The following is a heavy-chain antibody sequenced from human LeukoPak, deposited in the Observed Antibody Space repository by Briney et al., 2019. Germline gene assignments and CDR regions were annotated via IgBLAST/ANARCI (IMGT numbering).Heavy chain of an antibody. CDR3: AKTTQDGLHYGILTGYYYFDY. V-gene: IGHV3-23*01. D-gene: IGHD3-9*01. CDR2: ISGSGGST. CDR1: GFTFTSYA. J-gene: IGHJ4*02. Sequence: GGSLRRSCAASGFTFTSYAMSWVRQAPGKGLEWVSAISGSGGSTYYADSVKGRFTISRDNSKNTLYLQMNSLRAEDTTVYYCAKTTQDGLHYGILTGYYYFDYWGQGTLVTVSS.